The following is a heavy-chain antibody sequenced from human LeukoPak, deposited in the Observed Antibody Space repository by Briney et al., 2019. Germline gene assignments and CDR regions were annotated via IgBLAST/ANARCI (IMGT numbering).Heavy chain of an antibody. CDR3: ARIVGAHYSMDV. D-gene: IGHD1-26*01. J-gene: IGHJ6*02. Sequence: SETLSLTCAVYGGSFSGYYWSWIRQPPGKGLEWIGEINHSGSTNYNPSLKSRVTISVDTSKNQFSLKLSSVTAADTAVYYCARIVGAHYSMDVWGQGTTVTVSS. CDR2: INHSGST. CDR1: GGSFSGYY. V-gene: IGHV4-34*01.